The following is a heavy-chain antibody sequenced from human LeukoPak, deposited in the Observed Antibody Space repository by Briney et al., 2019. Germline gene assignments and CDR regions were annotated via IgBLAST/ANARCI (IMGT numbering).Heavy chain of an antibody. J-gene: IGHJ4*02. Sequence: KPSETLSLTCTVSGGSISSYYWSWIRQPPGKGLEWIGYIYYSGSTNYNPSLKSRVTISVDTSKNQFSLKLSSVTAADTAVYYCARLTYYDYVWGSYRFPWGGGTYFDHWGQGTLVTVSS. CDR2: IYYSGST. CDR3: ARLTYYDYVWGSYRFPWGGGTYFDH. V-gene: IGHV4-59*08. CDR1: GGSISSYY. D-gene: IGHD3-16*02.